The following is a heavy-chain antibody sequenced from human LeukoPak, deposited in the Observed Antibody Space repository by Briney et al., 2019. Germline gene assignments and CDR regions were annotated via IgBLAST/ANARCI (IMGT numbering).Heavy chain of an antibody. CDR2: IYHSGST. CDR3: ASFPYDSSGYYILTPLDAFDI. V-gene: IGHV4-38-2*02. D-gene: IGHD3-22*01. Sequence: PSETLSLTCTVSGYSISSGYYWGWIRQPPGKGLEWIGSIYHSGSTYYNPSLKSRVTISVDTSKNQFSLKLSSVTAADTAVYYCASFPYDSSGYYILTPLDAFDIWGQGTMVTVSS. J-gene: IGHJ3*02. CDR1: GYSISSGYY.